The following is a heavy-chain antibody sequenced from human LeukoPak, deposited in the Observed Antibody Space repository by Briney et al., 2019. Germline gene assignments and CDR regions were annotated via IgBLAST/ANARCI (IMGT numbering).Heavy chain of an antibody. Sequence: SVKGSCRASGGTFSSYALSWVRLAPGQGLEWMRGIIPIFGTANYAQKFQGRVTITADESTSTAYMELSSLRSEDTAVYYCARGGSYYDSSGRPTLDYWGQGTLVTVSS. CDR3: ARGGSYYDSSGRPTLDY. J-gene: IGHJ4*02. CDR1: GGTFSSYA. D-gene: IGHD3-22*01. CDR2: IIPIFGTA. V-gene: IGHV1-69*13.